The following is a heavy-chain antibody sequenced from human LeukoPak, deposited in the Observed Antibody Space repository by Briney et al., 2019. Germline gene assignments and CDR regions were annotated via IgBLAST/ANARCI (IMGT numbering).Heavy chain of an antibody. D-gene: IGHD5-24*01. Sequence: PGGSLRLSCAAAGFTLSSYAMNWVRQTPGEGLEWVSGMSASGGTTYADSVKGRFTICRDTSKNTLYLQMDALRAEDTAIYFCAKEIGRDDYNRCDYWGQGTPVTVSS. V-gene: IGHV3-23*01. J-gene: IGHJ4*02. CDR1: GFTLSSYA. CDR2: MSASGGTT. CDR3: AKEIGRDDYNRCDY.